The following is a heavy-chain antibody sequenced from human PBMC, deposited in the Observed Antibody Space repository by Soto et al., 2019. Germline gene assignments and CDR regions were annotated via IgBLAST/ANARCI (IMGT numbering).Heavy chain of an antibody. Sequence: GGSMRLSCAASGFTFSSYWMYWVRQAPGKGLVWVSRINGDGSSTVYADSVRGRFTISRDNAKNTLYLQMNSLGVEDTAVYYCGRDRTKIIDYWGQGTLVTVSS. CDR1: GFTFSSYW. CDR2: INGDGSST. V-gene: IGHV3-74*01. CDR3: GRDRTKIIDY. J-gene: IGHJ4*02. D-gene: IGHD1-1*01.